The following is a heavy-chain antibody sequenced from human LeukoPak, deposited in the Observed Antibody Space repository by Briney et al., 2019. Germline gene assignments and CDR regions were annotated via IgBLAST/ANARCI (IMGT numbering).Heavy chain of an antibody. J-gene: IGHJ4*02. CDR3: ARGLVGELIY. D-gene: IGHD1-26*01. CDR2: INASGGST. CDR1: GYTFTSYY. V-gene: IGHV1-46*01. Sequence: ASLKVSCKASGYTFTSYYMHWVRHGPGQGLEGMGIINASGGSTRYAEKIQRRVTMTKDTFTSTAYMELSSRRAEDTAVYYCARGLVGELIYWGEGSLVTVSS.